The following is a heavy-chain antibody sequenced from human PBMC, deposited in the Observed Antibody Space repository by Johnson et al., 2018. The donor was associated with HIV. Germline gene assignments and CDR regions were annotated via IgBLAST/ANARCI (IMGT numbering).Heavy chain of an antibody. J-gene: IGHJ3*02. CDR1: GFTFSTYD. CDR3: ARGVLAVDI. D-gene: IGHD5/OR15-5a*01. Sequence: EVQLVESGGGLVQPGGSLRLSCAASGFTFSTYDMHWVRQVTGKGLEWVSGITTAGDTYYPGSVKGRFTIFRENVKNSLYLQMNSLRAGDTAVYYCARGVLAVDIWGQGTMVTVSS. CDR2: ITTAGDT. V-gene: IGHV3-13*01.